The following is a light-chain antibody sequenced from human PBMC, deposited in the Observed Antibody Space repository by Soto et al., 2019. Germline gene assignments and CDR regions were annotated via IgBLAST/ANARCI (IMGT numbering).Light chain of an antibody. V-gene: IGKV3-20*01. CDR3: QQYGSSGT. Sequence: EIVLTQSPGTLSLSPWERATLSCRASQSVSSSYLLWYQQKPGQAPRLLIYGASNRATGIPDRFSGSGSGTDFTLTISRLEPEDFAVYYCQQYGSSGTFGQGTKVDIK. J-gene: IGKJ1*01. CDR1: QSVSSSY. CDR2: GAS.